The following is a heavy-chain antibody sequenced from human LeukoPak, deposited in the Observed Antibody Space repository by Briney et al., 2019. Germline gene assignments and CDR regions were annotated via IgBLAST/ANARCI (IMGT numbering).Heavy chain of an antibody. V-gene: IGHV1-69*05. CDR1: GGTFSSYA. D-gene: IGHD3-10*01. Sequence: ASVKVPCKASGGTFSSYAISWVRQAPGQGLEWMGGIIPIFGTANYAQKFQGRVTITTDESTSTTYMELSSLRSEDTAVYYCARVSDDVDYYYYMDVWGKGTTVTVSS. J-gene: IGHJ6*03. CDR3: ARVSDDVDYYYYMDV. CDR2: IIPIFGTA.